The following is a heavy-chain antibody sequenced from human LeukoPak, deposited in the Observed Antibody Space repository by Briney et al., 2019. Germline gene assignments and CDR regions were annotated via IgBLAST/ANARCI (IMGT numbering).Heavy chain of an antibody. V-gene: IGHV3-74*01. CDR3: ARDQYSSTWYRGAFDV. CDR1: GFTFTTSC. Sequence: GGSLRLSCAVSGFTFTTSCMHWFRQATGKGLVWVSRFESYGTSIIYADSVKGRFTISRDNAKNTLYLQMNSLRAEDTAVYYCARDQYSSTWYRGAFDVWGQGTMVSVSS. D-gene: IGHD6-13*01. CDR2: FESYGTSI. J-gene: IGHJ3*01.